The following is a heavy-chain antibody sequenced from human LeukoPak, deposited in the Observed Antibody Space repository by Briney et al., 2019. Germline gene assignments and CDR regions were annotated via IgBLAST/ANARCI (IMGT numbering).Heavy chain of an antibody. Sequence: GESLKISCKGSGYSFTSYWIGWVRQMPGKGLEWMGIIYPGDSDTRYSPSFQGQVTISADKSISTAYLQWSSLKASDTAMYYCARAALRYFDWLFTDYFDYWGQGTLVTVSS. D-gene: IGHD3-9*01. CDR2: IYPGDSDT. CDR1: GYSFTSYW. CDR3: ARAALRYFDWLFTDYFDY. J-gene: IGHJ4*02. V-gene: IGHV5-51*01.